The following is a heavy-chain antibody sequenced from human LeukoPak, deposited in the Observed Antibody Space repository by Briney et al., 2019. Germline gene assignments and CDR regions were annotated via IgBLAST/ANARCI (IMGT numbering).Heavy chain of an antibody. CDR3: ARGKYCSSTSCYPYAFDI. Sequence: SQTLSLTCTVSGGSISSGSYYWSWIRQPAGKGLEWSGRIYTSGSTNYNPSLKSRVTISVDTSKNQFSLKLSSVTAADTAVYYCARGKYCSSTSCYPYAFDIWGQGTMVTVSS. J-gene: IGHJ3*02. D-gene: IGHD2-2*01. CDR1: GGSISSGSYY. CDR2: IYTSGST. V-gene: IGHV4-61*02.